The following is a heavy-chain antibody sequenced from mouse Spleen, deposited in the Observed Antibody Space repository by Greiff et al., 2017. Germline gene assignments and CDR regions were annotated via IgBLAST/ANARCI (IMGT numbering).Heavy chain of an antibody. Sequence: QVQLQQPGAELVKPGASVKLSCKASGYTFTSYWMQWVKQRPGQGLEWIGEIDPSDSYTNYNQKFKGKATLTVDTSSSTAYMQLSSLTSEDSAVYYCAIRGGFDYWGQGTTLTVSS. CDR3: AIRGGFDY. D-gene: IGHD1-1*01. V-gene: IGHV1-50*01. CDR2: IDPSDSYT. J-gene: IGHJ2*01. CDR1: GYTFTSYW.